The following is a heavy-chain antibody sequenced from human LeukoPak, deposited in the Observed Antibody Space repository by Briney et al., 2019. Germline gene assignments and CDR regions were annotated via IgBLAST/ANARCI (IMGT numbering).Heavy chain of an antibody. CDR1: GDTLSSHA. CDR2: IFPIFGTS. CDR3: ARADGYDIWTGYRGWFDP. J-gene: IGHJ5*02. V-gene: IGHV1-69*01. D-gene: IGHD3-9*01. Sequence: SVKVSCKASGDTLSSHAISWVRQAPGQGLEWIGGIFPIFGTSNYAQRFQGRVTITADESTSTAYMELSSLRSEDTAVYYCARADGYDIWTGYRGWFDPWGQGTLVTVSS.